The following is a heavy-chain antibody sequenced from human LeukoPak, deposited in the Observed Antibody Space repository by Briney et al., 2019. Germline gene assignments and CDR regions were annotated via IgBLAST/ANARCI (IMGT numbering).Heavy chain of an antibody. CDR3: ARGDDYGGLFDY. D-gene: IGHD4-23*01. CDR2: VYSGTT. J-gene: IGHJ4*02. V-gene: IGHV4-39*01. Sequence: SETLSLTCTVSGGSIATSSYYWGWLRQPPGKGLEWIGSVYSGTTYYNPSLKSRVTISVDTSKNQFSVKLNSVTAADTAVYYCARGDDYGGLFDYWGQGTLVTVSS. CDR1: GGSIATSSYY.